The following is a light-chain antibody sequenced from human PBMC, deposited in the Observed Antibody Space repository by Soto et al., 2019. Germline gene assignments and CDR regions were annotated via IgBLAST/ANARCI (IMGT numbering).Light chain of an antibody. J-gene: IGKJ1*01. CDR2: AAS. V-gene: IGKV1-39*01. CDR1: QSISSY. CDR3: QHSYSTPRT. Sequence: DIQMTQSPSSLSASVGDRVTITCRASQSISSYLNWYQQKPGKAPKLLIYAASSLQSGVPSRFSGSGSGTDFTLTISSLQPEDFATYYCQHSYSTPRTCVQGTKVEI.